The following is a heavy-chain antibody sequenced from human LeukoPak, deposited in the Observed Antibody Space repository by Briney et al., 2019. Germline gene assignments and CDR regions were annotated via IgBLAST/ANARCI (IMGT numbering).Heavy chain of an antibody. V-gene: IGHV4-30-4*01. CDR3: ARDPFTPSSGSAFDY. J-gene: IGHJ4*02. CDR1: GGSISSGDYY. Sequence: SETLSLTCTVSGGSISSGDYYWSWIRQPPGKGLEWIAYIYYSGSTYYNPSLKSRVTISVDTSKNQFSLKLSSVTAADTAVYYCARDPFTPSSGSAFDYWGQGTLVTVSS. CDR2: IYYSGST. D-gene: IGHD3-22*01.